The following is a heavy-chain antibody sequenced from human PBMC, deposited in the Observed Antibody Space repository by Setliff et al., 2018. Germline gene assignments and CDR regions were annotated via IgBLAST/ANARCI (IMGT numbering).Heavy chain of an antibody. CDR3: TTDPYWSDY. Sequence: PGESLKISCAASGFTFTNSWMNWVRQAPGKGLEWVGRIKSKPDGGTTDYAAPVKGRFTISRDDSESTLCLQMNSLKTGDTAVYYCTTDPYWSDYWGQGTLVTVSS. CDR1: GFTFTNSW. V-gene: IGHV3-15*01. D-gene: IGHD2-8*02. J-gene: IGHJ4*02. CDR2: IKSKPDGGTT.